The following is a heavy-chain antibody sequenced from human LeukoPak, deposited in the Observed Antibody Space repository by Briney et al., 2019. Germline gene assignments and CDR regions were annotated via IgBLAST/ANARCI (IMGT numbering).Heavy chain of an antibody. Sequence: SVKVSCKASGGTFSSYAISWVRQAPGQGLEWMGRIIPILGIANYAQKFQGRVTITADKSTSTAYMELSSLRSEDTAVYYCARVGIRYNWNYKYYFDYWGQGALVTVSS. V-gene: IGHV1-69*04. CDR1: GGTFSSYA. CDR2: IIPILGIA. J-gene: IGHJ4*02. CDR3: ARVGIRYNWNYKYYFDY. D-gene: IGHD1-7*01.